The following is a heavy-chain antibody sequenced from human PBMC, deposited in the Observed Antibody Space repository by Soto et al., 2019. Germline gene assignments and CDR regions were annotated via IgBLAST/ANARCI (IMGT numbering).Heavy chain of an antibody. CDR3: ERFYGELFAL. V-gene: IGHV4-39*02. D-gene: IGHD3-10*01. CDR2: IYYDGST. CDR1: GGSITTSSYN. J-gene: IGHJ3*01. Sequence: SETLSLTCSVSGGSITTSSYNWDWIRQPPGKGLEWIGTIYYDGSTSYNPSLKSQVTISVDTSKNHFALKVNSVTAADTAVYYCERFYGELFALCGRGTVVTV.